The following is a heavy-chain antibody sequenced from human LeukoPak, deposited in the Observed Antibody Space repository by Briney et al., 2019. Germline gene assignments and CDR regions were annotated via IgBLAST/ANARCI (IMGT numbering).Heavy chain of an antibody. D-gene: IGHD3-9*01. CDR2: IYTSESP. Sequence: SSETLSLTCTVSGGSISSYYWSWIRQPAGKGLEWIGRIYTSESPTYNPSLKSRVTMSLDTSKNQFSLKLSSVTAADTAVYYCARQGDILTGYAFDYWGQGTLVTVSS. V-gene: IGHV4-4*07. CDR3: ARQGDILTGYAFDY. CDR1: GGSISSYY. J-gene: IGHJ4*02.